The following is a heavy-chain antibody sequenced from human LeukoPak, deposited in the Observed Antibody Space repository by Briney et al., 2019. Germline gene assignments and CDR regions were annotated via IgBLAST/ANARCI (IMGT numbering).Heavy chain of an antibody. V-gene: IGHV1-2*02. D-gene: IGHD3/OR15-3a*01. Sequence: ASVKVSCKASGYTFIGYYMHWVRQAPGQGLEWMGWIDPNSGGSNFAQKFQGRVTMTRDTSINTAYMELSRLRSDDTAVYYCARVGRQDWYYYGTDVWGQGTTVTVSS. J-gene: IGHJ6*02. CDR2: IDPNSGGS. CDR1: GYTFIGYY. CDR3: ARVGRQDWYYYGTDV.